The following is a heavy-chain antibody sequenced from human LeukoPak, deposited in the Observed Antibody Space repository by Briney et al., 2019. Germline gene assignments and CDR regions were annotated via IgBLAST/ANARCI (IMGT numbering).Heavy chain of an antibody. CDR2: IHYSGST. J-gene: IGHJ3*02. V-gene: IGHV4-39*01. Sequence: SETLSLTCTVSGASVSGSAYYWGWIRQPPGKGLEWIGNIHYSGSTYYNPSLKSRVTISVDMSKNQCSLRLSSVTAADTALYYCARLTGSAIWGQGTMVTVSS. D-gene: IGHD3-10*01. CDR3: ARLTGSAI. CDR1: GASVSGSAYY.